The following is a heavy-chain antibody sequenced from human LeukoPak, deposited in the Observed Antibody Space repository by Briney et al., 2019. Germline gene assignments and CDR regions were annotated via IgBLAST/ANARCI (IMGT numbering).Heavy chain of an antibody. J-gene: IGHJ4*02. CDR1: GGSISSYY. CDR3: ALLYDYVWGSYLDY. Sequence: SETLSLTCTVPGGSISSYYWSWIRQPAGKGLERIGRIYTSGSTNYNPSLKSRVTMSVDTSKNQFSLKLSSVTAADTAVYYCALLYDYVWGSYLDYWGQGTLVTVSS. V-gene: IGHV4-4*07. CDR2: IYTSGST. D-gene: IGHD3-16*02.